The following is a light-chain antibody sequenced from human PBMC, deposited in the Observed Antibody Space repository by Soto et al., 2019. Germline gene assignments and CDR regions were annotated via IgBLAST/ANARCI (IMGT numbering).Light chain of an antibody. V-gene: IGLV2-23*02. CDR1: SSDVGSYTL. CDR3: CSYAGSRTYV. Sequence: QSVLTQPASVSGSPGQSISISCSGTSSDVGSYTLVSWYQHHPGRAPKLVIYDVSKRPSGISHRFSGSKSGNTASLTISGLQAEDEADYYCCSYAGSRTYVFGTGTKLTVL. J-gene: IGLJ1*01. CDR2: DVS.